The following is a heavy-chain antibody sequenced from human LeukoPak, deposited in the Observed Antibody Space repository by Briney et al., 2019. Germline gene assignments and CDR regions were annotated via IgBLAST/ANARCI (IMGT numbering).Heavy chain of an antibody. Sequence: GGSLRLSCAISGFTFSDYAMNWVRQAPGKGLEWVSLMSTNGRETYYADSAKGRFTISRDNSRNTLFLQMNSLRAEDTAVYYCAKVYDSSGRYDYWGQGTLVTVSS. CDR2: MSTNGRET. J-gene: IGHJ4*02. CDR1: GFTFSDYA. V-gene: IGHV3-23*01. CDR3: AKVYDSSGRYDY. D-gene: IGHD3-22*01.